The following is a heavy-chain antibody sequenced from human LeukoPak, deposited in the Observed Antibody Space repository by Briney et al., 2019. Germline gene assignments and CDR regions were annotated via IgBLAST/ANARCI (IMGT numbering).Heavy chain of an antibody. CDR3: ARQPGAGWFDP. D-gene: IGHD3-10*01. Sequence: GESLKISCQASGYSFTSSWIGWARQMSGKGLEWMAIINPGDSDTRYSPSFQGQVTISADKSISTVYLQWGSLEASDTAMYYCARQPGAGWFDPWGQGTLVTVSS. V-gene: IGHV5-51*01. CDR2: INPGDSDT. CDR1: GYSFTSSW. J-gene: IGHJ5*02.